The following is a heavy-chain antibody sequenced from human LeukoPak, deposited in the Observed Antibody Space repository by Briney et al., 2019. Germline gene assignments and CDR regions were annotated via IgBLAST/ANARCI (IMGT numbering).Heavy chain of an antibody. Sequence: PGGSLRLSCAASGFTFSSYAMSWVRQAPGKGLEWVSAISGSGGSTYYADSVKGRFTISRDNSKNTLYLQMNSLRAEDTAVYNCANVRGLRDPITMVRRPLDYWGQGTLVTVSS. CDR1: GFTFSSYA. CDR2: ISGSGGST. CDR3: ANVRGLRDPITMVRRPLDY. J-gene: IGHJ4*02. V-gene: IGHV3-23*01. D-gene: IGHD3-10*01.